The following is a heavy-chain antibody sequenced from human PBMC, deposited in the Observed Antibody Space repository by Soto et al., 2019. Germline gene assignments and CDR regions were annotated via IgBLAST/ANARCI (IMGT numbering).Heavy chain of an antibody. CDR2: ISYDGGNK. D-gene: IGHD2-2*01. J-gene: IGHJ6*02. CDR1: GFTFSSYG. Sequence: PGGSLRLSCAACGFTFSSYGMHWVRQAPGKGLEWVTLISYDGGNKYYADSVKGRFSISRDNSRNTLYLQMNSLRPEDAAVYYCVKSLGFCSSSSCSRDYYYYYGMDVWGQGTTVTVSS. CDR3: VKSLGFCSSSSCSRDYYYYYGMDV. V-gene: IGHV3-30*18.